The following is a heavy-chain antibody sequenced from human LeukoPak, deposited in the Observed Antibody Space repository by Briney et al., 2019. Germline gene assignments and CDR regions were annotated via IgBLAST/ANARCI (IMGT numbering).Heavy chain of an antibody. Sequence: SETLSLTCTVSGGSISSSSYYWGWIRQPPGKGLEWIGSIYYSGSTYYNPSLKSRVTISVDTSKNQFSLKLSSVAAADTAVYYCARLENPVYARICYWGQGTLVTVSS. CDR3: ARLENPVYARICY. J-gene: IGHJ4*02. CDR2: IYYSGST. CDR1: GGSISSSSYY. D-gene: IGHD2-8*01. V-gene: IGHV4-39*01.